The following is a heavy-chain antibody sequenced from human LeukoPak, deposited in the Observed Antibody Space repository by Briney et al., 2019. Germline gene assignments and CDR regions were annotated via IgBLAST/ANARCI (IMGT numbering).Heavy chain of an antibody. D-gene: IGHD4-11*01. CDR1: GFTFSSYA. V-gene: IGHV3-49*04. J-gene: IGHJ1*01. Sequence: GGSLRLSCAASGFTFSSYAMSWVRQAPGKGLEWVGFIRSKAFGATTEYAASVKGRFTVSRDDSKSIAYLQMNSLKTEDTAVYYCTRGPPGLTVTYFQHWGQGTLVTVSS. CDR2: IRSKAFGATT. CDR3: TRGPPGLTVTYFQH.